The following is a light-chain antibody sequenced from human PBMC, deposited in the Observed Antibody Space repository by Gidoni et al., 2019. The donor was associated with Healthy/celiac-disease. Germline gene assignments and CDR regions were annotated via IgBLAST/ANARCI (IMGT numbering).Light chain of an antibody. CDR1: QSVSSY. Sequence: ELVLTQSPATLSWSPGERATLSCRASQSVSSYLAWYQQKPGQAPRLLIYDASNRATGIPARFSGSGSGTDFTLTISILEPEYFAVYYCQQRSNWPLTFGGGTKVEIK. J-gene: IGKJ4*01. CDR2: DAS. V-gene: IGKV3-11*01. CDR3: QQRSNWPLT.